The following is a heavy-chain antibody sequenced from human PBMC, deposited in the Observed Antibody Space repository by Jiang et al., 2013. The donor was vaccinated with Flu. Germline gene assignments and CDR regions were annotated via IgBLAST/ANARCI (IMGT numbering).Heavy chain of an antibody. D-gene: IGHD6-25*01. V-gene: IGHV6-1*01. J-gene: IGHJ2*01. CDR3: VRDAGSGLEYLDL. CDR2: TYYRSKWYT. CDR1: GDSVSSNSAA. Sequence: QTLSLTCAVSGDSVSSNSAAWNWIRQSPSRGLEWLGRTYYRSKWYTDYAVSVKGRISINADISKNQFSLQLNSVSPDDTAVYYCVRDAGSGLEYLDLWGRGTLVTVSS.